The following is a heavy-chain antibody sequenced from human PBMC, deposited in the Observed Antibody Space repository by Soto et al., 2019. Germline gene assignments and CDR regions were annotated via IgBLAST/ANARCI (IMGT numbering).Heavy chain of an antibody. CDR1: GGSISSYF. J-gene: IGHJ1*01. CDR3: ARSRTTVTPSGFQH. CDR2: IYYSGST. D-gene: IGHD4-17*01. V-gene: IGHV4-59*01. Sequence: PSETLSLTCTVSGGSISSYFWSWIRQPPGKGLEWIGYIYYSGSTNYNPSLKSRVTISVDTSKNQFSLKLSSVTAADTAVYYCARSRTTVTPSGFQHWGQGTPVTVSS.